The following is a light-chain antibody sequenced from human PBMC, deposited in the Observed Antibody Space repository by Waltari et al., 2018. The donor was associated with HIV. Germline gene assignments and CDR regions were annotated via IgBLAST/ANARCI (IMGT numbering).Light chain of an antibody. V-gene: IGLV2-8*01. Sequence: QSALTQPPSASGSLGQSVTISCTGSSSDFGAYDSVSWFQQHPRSAPKLLLYEVTRRPSALSDRFSGSGSGSTAFLTVAGLQPDDEATYFCSSYGDSLRVLFGGGTNVTVL. J-gene: IGLJ3*02. CDR2: EVT. CDR1: SSDFGAYDS. CDR3: SSYGDSLRVL.